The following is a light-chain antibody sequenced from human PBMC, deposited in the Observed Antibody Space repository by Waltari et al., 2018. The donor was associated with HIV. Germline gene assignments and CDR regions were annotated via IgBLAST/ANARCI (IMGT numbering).Light chain of an antibody. J-gene: IGLJ2*01. CDR2: LNSDGNH. Sequence: QLVLTQSPSASDSLGASVKLTCTLSSGHSNYAIAWHQQHPEKGPRYLMKLNSDGNHIKVDGIPDRSSASSAGSDRYLTISLLHSDDDADYYCHTWATGSRVVFGGGTNLTVL. CDR3: HTWATGSRVV. CDR1: SGHSNYA. V-gene: IGLV4-69*01.